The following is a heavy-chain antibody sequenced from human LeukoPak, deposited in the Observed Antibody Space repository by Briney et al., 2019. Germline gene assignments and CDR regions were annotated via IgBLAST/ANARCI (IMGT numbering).Heavy chain of an antibody. V-gene: IGHV4-4*09. CDR2: IYTSGSN. J-gene: IGHJ6*03. Sequence: SETLSLTCTVSGGSISSYYWSWIRQPPGKGLEWIGYIYTSGSNNYNPSLKSRVTISVDTSKNQFSLKLSSVTAADTAVYYCARHSSGWYNYYYYMDVWGKGTTVTVSS. CDR1: GGSISSYY. D-gene: IGHD6-19*01. CDR3: ARHSSGWYNYYYYMDV.